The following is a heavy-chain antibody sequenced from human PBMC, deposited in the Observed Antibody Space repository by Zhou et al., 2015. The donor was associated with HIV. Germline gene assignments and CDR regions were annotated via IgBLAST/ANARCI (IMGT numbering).Heavy chain of an antibody. J-gene: IGHJ4*02. D-gene: IGHD3-10*01. CDR2: IKRKTDGGTT. V-gene: IGHV3-15*01. CDR1: GFTFTNAW. CDR3: TTLRVISYFDY. Sequence: EVQLVESGGGLVKPGGSLRLSCAASGFTFTNAWMSWVRQAPGKGLEWVGRIKRKTDGGTTDYGAPVKGRFTISRDDSKNTLYLQINSLKTEDTAVYYCTTLRVISYFDYWGQGTLVTVSS.